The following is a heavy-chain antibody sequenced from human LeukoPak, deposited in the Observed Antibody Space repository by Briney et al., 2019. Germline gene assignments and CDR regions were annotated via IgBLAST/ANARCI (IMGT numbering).Heavy chain of an antibody. J-gene: IGHJ4*02. D-gene: IGHD2-8*01. V-gene: IGHV3-23*01. Sequence: GGSLRLSCAASGFTFSNYGMSWVRQAPGKGLEWVSAISRSDGSTYYADSLKGRFTISRDNSRNTLFLQMNSLRAEDTALYYCARGLVWVGYWGQGTLVTVSS. CDR3: ARGLVWVGY. CDR2: ISRSDGST. CDR1: GFTFSNYG.